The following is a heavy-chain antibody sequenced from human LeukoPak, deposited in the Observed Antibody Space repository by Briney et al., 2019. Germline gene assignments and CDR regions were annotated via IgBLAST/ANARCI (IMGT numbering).Heavy chain of an antibody. CDR3: ARDGGSGSYNY. V-gene: IGHV3-48*03. J-gene: IGHJ4*02. D-gene: IGHD3-10*01. Sequence: PGGSLRLSCAASGFTFSSYEMNWVRQAPGKGLEWVSYISSSGSTIYYADSVKGRFTISRDNAKNSLYLQMNSLRAEDTAVYYCARDGGSGSYNYWGQGTLVTVSS. CDR1: GFTFSSYE. CDR2: ISSSGSTI.